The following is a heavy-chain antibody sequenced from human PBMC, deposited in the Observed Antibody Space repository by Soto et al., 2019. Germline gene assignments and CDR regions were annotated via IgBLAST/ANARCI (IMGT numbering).Heavy chain of an antibody. CDR2: INPSGGST. J-gene: IGHJ3*02. CDR3: ARGGGSYLAGTRLDAFDI. Sequence: ASVKVSCKASGYTFPSYYMHWVRQAPGQGLEWMGIINPSGGSTSYAQKFQGRVTMTRDTSTSTVYMELSSLRSEDTAVYYCARGGGSYLAGTRLDAFDIWGQGTMVTVSS. CDR1: GYTFPSYY. V-gene: IGHV1-46*01. D-gene: IGHD1-26*01.